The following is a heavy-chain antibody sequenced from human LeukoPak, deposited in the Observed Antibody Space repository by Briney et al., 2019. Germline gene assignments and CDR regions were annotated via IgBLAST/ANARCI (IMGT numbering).Heavy chain of an antibody. J-gene: IGHJ5*02. CDR3: ASVNAAAGTFDP. V-gene: IGHV1-46*01. Sequence: ASVKVSCKASGYTFTSNFMHWVGQAPGQGLEWMGIINPSGGSTSYAQKFQGRVTMTRDTSTSTVYMELSSLRSEDTAVYYCASVNAAAGTFDPWGQGTLVTVSS. CDR1: GYTFTSNF. CDR2: INPSGGST. D-gene: IGHD6-13*01.